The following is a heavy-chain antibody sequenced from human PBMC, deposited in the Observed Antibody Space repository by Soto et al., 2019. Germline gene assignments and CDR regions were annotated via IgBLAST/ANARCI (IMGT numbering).Heavy chain of an antibody. CDR2: IYTSGST. CDR3: ARDFSGNSGSGVFYYGMDV. J-gene: IGHJ6*02. D-gene: IGHD4-4*01. Sequence: SETLSLTCTVSGGSISSYYWSWIRQPAGKGLEWIGRIYTSGSTNYNPSLKSRVTMSVDTSKNQFSLKLSSVTAADTAVYYCARDFSGNSGSGVFYYGMDVWGQGTTVTVSS. V-gene: IGHV4-4*07. CDR1: GGSISSYY.